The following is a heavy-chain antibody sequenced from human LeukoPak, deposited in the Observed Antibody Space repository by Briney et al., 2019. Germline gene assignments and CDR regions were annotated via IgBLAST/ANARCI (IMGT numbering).Heavy chain of an antibody. D-gene: IGHD2-2*01. CDR3: AIRAYCSSTSCYGDYYYGMDV. CDR2: ISGSGGST. Sequence: PGGSLRLSCAASGFTFSSYAMSWVRQAPGKGLEWVSAISGSGGSTYYADSVKGRFTISRDNSKNTLYLQMNSLRAEDTAVYYCAIRAYCSSTSCYGDYYYGMDVWGQGTTVTVSS. J-gene: IGHJ6*02. V-gene: IGHV3-23*01. CDR1: GFTFSSYA.